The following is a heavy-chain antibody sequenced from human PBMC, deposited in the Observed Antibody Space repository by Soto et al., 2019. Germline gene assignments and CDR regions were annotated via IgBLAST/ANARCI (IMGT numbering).Heavy chain of an antibody. J-gene: IGHJ6*02. CDR2: IYTSGST. CDR3: AGDCSSTSCHYYYYGMDV. Sequence: SETLSLNCTVSVGSISSYYWSWIRQRAGKGLEWIGRIYTSGSTNYNPSLKSRVTMSVDTSKNQFSLKLSSVTAADTAVYYCAGDCSSTSCHYYYYGMDVWGQGTTVTVSS. D-gene: IGHD2-2*01. CDR1: VGSISSYY. V-gene: IGHV4-4*07.